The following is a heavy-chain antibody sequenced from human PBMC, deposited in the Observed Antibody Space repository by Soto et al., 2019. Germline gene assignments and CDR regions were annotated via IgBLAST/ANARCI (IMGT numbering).Heavy chain of an antibody. V-gene: IGHV3-30*03. D-gene: IGHD3-9*01. J-gene: IGHJ4*02. CDR3: ARDLGHYDILSP. CDR2: ISYDGTNK. Sequence: PGGSLRLSCAASGFTFSSYGMHWVRQAPGKGLEWVALISYDGTNKYNADSVKGRFTISRDNSKNTLYLQMNSLRTEDTAVYYCARDLGHYDILSPWGLGTLVTVSS. CDR1: GFTFSSYG.